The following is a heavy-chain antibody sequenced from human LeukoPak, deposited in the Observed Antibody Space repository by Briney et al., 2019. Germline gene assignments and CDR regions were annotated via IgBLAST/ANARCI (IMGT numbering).Heavy chain of an antibody. CDR3: ARNGHYSLDY. CDR2: INHSGST. CDR1: GGSFSGYY. V-gene: IGHV4-34*01. D-gene: IGHD3-10*01. Sequence: PSETLSLTCAVYGGSFSGYYWSWIRQPPGKGLEWIGEINHSGSTTYNPSLKSRVTMSVDKSKNKFSLDLTSVTAADTAVYYCARNGHYSLDYWGQGTQVTVSS. J-gene: IGHJ4*02.